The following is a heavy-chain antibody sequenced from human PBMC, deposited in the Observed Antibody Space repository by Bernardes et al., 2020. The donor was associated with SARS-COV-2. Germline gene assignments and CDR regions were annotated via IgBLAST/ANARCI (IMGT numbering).Heavy chain of an antibody. V-gene: IGHV1-18*01. D-gene: IGHD5-18*01. CDR1: GYTFTSYG. CDR3: ATVVGYTYGGGWFDP. J-gene: IGHJ5*01. CDR2: ISADSVNT. Sequence: ASVKVSCKASGYTFTSYGISWVRQAPGQGLEWMGWISADSVNTDYAEKFQGRVTMTTDTSTSTAYMELRRLRSDDTAVYYCATVVGYTYGGGWFDPWGQGTTVIVSS.